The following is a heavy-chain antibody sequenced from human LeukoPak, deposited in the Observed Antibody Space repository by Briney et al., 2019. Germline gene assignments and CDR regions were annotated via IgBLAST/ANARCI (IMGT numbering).Heavy chain of an antibody. J-gene: IGHJ4*02. CDR3: ARTLSRWDPFDY. Sequence: SETLSLTCTVSGGSIGSYYWSWIRQPPGKGLEWIGYIYNSGNSNYNPSLKSRVTISVDASKNQFSLKLSSVTAADTAVYYCARTLSRWDPFDYWGQGTLVTVSS. V-gene: IGHV4-59*01. D-gene: IGHD1-26*01. CDR1: GGSIGSYY. CDR2: IYNSGNS.